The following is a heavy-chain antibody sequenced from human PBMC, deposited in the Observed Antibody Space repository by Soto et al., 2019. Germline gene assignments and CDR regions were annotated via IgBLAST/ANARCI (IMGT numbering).Heavy chain of an antibody. D-gene: IGHD6-19*01. CDR1: GYSITAGGYY. CDR3: ARMYSSGSGWFHP. V-gene: IGHV4-31*03. CDR2: FYSSGSI. J-gene: IGHJ5*02. Sequence: SETLSLTCFVSGYSITAGGYYWSWIRHHPGKGLEWIGSFYSSGSIIYNPSLRSRVSISGDTSSNQFSMSLTSVTAADTARYYCARMYSSGSGWFHPWGQGTLVTVYS.